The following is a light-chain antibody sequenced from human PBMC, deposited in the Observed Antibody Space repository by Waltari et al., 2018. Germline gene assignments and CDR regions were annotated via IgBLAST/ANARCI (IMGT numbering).Light chain of an antibody. V-gene: IGLV2-14*03. CDR2: GVT. Sequence: QSALTQPASVSGSPGQSITISCTGTSGDVGGYDYVSWYQQPPGKAPKLVICGVTNRPSGISDLFSGSKACTTASLSIAGLQAEDEAYYFCSSWTTSDTRKVIFGGGTKLTVL. J-gene: IGLJ2*01. CDR3: SSWTTSDTRKVI. CDR1: SGDVGGYDY.